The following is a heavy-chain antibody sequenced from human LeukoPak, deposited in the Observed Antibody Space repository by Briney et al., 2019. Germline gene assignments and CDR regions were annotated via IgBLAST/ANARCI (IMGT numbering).Heavy chain of an antibody. D-gene: IGHD3-10*01. Sequence: SETLSLTCTVSGYSISSGYYWGWIRQPPGKGLEWIRSIYHSGSTYYNPSLKSRVTISVDTSKNQFSLKLSSVTAADTAVYYCARDRVVRGVIRRYYFDYWAREPWSPSPQ. CDR2: IYHSGST. J-gene: IGHJ4*02. CDR3: ARDRVVRGVIRRYYFDY. V-gene: IGHV4-38-2*02. CDR1: GYSISSGYY.